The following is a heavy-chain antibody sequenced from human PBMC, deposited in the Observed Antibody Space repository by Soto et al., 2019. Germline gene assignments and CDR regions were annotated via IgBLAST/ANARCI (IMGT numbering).Heavy chain of an antibody. V-gene: IGHV4-61*08. J-gene: IGHJ4*02. CDR1: GGSISSGGYY. CDR3: ARGGIAAAPT. CDR2: IYYSGST. D-gene: IGHD6-13*01. Sequence: SETLSLTCTVSGGSISSGGYYWSWIRQHPGKGLEWIGYIYYSGSTNYNPSLKSRVTISVDTSKNQFSLKVSSVTAADTAVYYCARGGIAAAPTWGQGILVTVSS.